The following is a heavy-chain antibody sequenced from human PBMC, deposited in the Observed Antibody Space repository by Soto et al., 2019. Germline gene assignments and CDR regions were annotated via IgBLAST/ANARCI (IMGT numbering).Heavy chain of an antibody. CDR3: VRVDLRFYSALDV. CDR2: IYYSGST. V-gene: IGHV4-30-4*01. Sequence: QVQLEESGPGLLEPSQTLSLTCNVFGGTISNGDYSWTWIRQPPGKGLEWIGYIYYSGSTNYSPALRSRVTMSVARSQNLFSLALRSVTAADTAVSYCVRVDLRFYSALDVWGQGTTVIVSS. J-gene: IGHJ6*02. CDR1: GGTISNGDYS. D-gene: IGHD3-3*01.